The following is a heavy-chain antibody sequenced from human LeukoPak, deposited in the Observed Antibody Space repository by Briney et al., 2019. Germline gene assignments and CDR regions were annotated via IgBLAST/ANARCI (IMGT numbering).Heavy chain of an antibody. J-gene: IGHJ4*02. D-gene: IGHD3-22*01. V-gene: IGHV1-18*01. CDR3: ARDRAEYYYDSSGYYSELADY. CDR2: ISAYNGNT. Sequence: ASVKVSCKASGYTFTSYGISWVRQAPGQGLEWMAWISAYNGNTNYAQKLQGRVTMTTDTSTSTAYMELRSLRSDDTAVYYCARDRAEYYYDSSGYYSELADYWGQGTLVTVSS. CDR1: GYTFTSYG.